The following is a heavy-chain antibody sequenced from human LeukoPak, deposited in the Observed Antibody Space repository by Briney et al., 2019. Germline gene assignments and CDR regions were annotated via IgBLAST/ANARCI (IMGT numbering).Heavy chain of an antibody. Sequence: QPGGSLRLSCGASGFTFSSYWMSWVRQAPGKGLEWVANIKQDGSEKYYVDSVKGRFTISIDNAKNSLYLQMNSLRAEDTAVYYCGTTVTTGRRYWGQGTLVTVSS. J-gene: IGHJ4*02. CDR1: GFTFSSYW. D-gene: IGHD4-17*01. CDR3: GTTVTTGRRY. V-gene: IGHV3-7*01. CDR2: IKQDGSEK.